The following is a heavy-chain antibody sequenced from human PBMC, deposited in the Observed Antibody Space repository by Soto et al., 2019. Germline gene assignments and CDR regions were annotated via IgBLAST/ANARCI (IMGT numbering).Heavy chain of an antibody. CDR2: IKPSGGRT. J-gene: IGHJ6*03. CDR1: GSPFTSHY. D-gene: IGHD5-12*01. CDR3: ARNQXGYSGYDSSYYYMDV. Sequence: ASVEASCMASGSPFTSHYMHRVRQAPGQGPEWMRIIKPSGGRTSYAQKFQGRVTMTRDTSTSTVYMERSSLRSEDTAVYYCARNQXGYSGYDSSYYYMDVWGKGTTVTVSS. V-gene: IGHV1-46*03.